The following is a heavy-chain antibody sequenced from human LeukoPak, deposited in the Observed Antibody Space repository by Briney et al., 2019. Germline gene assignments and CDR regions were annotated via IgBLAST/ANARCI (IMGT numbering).Heavy chain of an antibody. D-gene: IGHD1-26*01. Sequence: GGSLRLSCAASGFTFSSYAMHWVRQAPGKGLEYVSAISSNGGSTYYANTVKGRFTISRDNSKNTLYLQMGSLRAEDMAVYYCARDARSGSGSYYLWFDYWGQGTLVTVSS. CDR3: ARDARSGSGSYYLWFDY. V-gene: IGHV3-64*01. CDR1: GFTFSSYA. J-gene: IGHJ4*02. CDR2: ISSNGGST.